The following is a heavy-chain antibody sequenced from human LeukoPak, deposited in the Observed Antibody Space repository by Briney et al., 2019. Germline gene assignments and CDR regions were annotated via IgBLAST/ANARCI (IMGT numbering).Heavy chain of an antibody. CDR1: GFTFGSYT. J-gene: IGHJ4*02. CDR2: ISSSSGYI. Sequence: GGSLRLSCAASGFTFGSYTMNWVRQAPGKGLEWVSSISSSSGYIYYADSVKGRFTISRDNAKNSLYLQLNSLRAEDTAVYYCVNDCSSSSCYDYWGQGTLVTVSS. CDR3: VNDCSSSSCYDY. V-gene: IGHV3-21*01. D-gene: IGHD2-2*01.